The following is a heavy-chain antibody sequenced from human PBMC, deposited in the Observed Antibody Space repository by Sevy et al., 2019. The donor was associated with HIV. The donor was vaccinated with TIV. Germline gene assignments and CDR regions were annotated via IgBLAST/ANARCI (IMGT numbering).Heavy chain of an antibody. CDR2: ISNSGSTT. CDR1: GFRFNYHN. V-gene: IGHV3-48*02. Sequence: GGSLRLSCAASGFRFNYHNMNWVRQAPGKGLEWISYISNSGSTTYLADSVRGRFTISRDNAKNSLFLEMDNLTDADTAVYYCAREGNRERQTIPLDSWGLGIQVTVSS. CDR3: AREGNRERQTIPLDS. D-gene: IGHD6-25*01. J-gene: IGHJ4*02.